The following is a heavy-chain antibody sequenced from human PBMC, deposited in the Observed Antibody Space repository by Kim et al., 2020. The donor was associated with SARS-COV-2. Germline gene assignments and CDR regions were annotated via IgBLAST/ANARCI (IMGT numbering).Heavy chain of an antibody. CDR3: AKDSRSSWRPFYYFDY. CDR1: GFTFDDYA. D-gene: IGHD6-13*01. V-gene: IGHV3-9*01. J-gene: IGHJ4*02. Sequence: GGSLRLFCAASGFTFDDYAMHWVRQAPGKGLEWVSGISWNSGSIGYADSVKGRFTISRDNAKNSLYLQMNSLRAEDTALYYCAKDSRSSWRPFYYFDYWGQGTLVTVSS. CDR2: ISWNSGSI.